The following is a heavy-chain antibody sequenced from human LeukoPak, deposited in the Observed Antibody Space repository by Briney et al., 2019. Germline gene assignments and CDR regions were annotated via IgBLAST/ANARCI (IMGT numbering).Heavy chain of an antibody. CDR2: INPNSGGT. D-gene: IGHD6-19*01. V-gene: IGHV1-2*02. CDR3: TRDLGYSSGWLDAFHI. Sequence: ASVKVSCKASGYTFTSYYMHWVRQAPGQGLEWMGWINPNSGGTNYAQKFQDRVTMTRDTSISTAYMELSRLRSEDTAVYYCTRDLGYSSGWLDAFHIWGQGTMVTVSS. CDR1: GYTFTSYY. J-gene: IGHJ3*02.